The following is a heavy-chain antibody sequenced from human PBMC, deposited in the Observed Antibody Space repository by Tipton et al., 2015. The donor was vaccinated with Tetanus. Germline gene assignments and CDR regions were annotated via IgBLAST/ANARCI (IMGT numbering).Heavy chain of an antibody. Sequence: SLRLSCAGSGFTFSNYAISWVRQAAGKGLEWVSGLDGSGRNTYYAKTEKGRFTISRDNSKNTLFLHMNSLRAEDTAVYYCAKAQGHVHMDVANVDDALDIWGQGTRVTVSS. J-gene: IGHJ3*02. CDR3: AKAQGHVHMDVANVDDALDI. V-gene: IGHV3-23*01. D-gene: IGHD2-21*01. CDR1: GFTFSNYA. CDR2: LDGSGRNT.